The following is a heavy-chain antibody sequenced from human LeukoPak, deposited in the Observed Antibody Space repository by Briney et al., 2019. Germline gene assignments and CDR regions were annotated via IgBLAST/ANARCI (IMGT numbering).Heavy chain of an antibody. CDR3: ARDQFLPTRYYFDY. J-gene: IGHJ4*02. CDR1: GFTFSSYG. V-gene: IGHV3-33*01. Sequence: QSGGSLRLSCAASGFTFSSYGVHWVRQAPGKGLEWVAVIWYDGSNKYYADSVKGRFTISRDNSKNTLYLQMNSLRAEDTAVYYCARDQFLPTRYYFDYWGQGTLVTVSS. CDR2: IWYDGSNK.